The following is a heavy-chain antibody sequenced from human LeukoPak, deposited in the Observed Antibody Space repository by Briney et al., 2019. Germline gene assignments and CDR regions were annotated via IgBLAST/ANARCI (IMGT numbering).Heavy chain of an antibody. V-gene: IGHV7-4-1*02. J-gene: IGHJ5*02. D-gene: IGHD3-22*01. CDR3: AREGRGSGGYSFRASDWFDP. CDR1: GYTFTNYA. CDR2: INTNTGNP. Sequence: ASVKVSCKVSGYTFTNYAMNWVRQAPGQGLEWMGWINTNTGNPTYAQGFTGRFVFSLDTSVSTAYLQISSLKAEDTAVYYCAREGRGSGGYSFRASDWFDPWGQGTLVTVSS.